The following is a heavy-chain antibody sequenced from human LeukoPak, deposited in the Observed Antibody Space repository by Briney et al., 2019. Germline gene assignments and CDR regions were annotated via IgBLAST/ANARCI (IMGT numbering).Heavy chain of an antibody. Sequence: AGSPSLSCAASGSTFSSYSINSARQAPRKALEWISSITSSSSTIYYADSVKGRFTISRDNAKNSLYLQMNSLRAEDTAVYYCARAGPDDYGDPTSLFDYWGQGTLVTVSS. CDR1: GSTFSSYS. J-gene: IGHJ4*02. V-gene: IGHV3-48*01. CDR2: ITSSSSTI. CDR3: ARAGPDDYGDPTSLFDY. D-gene: IGHD4-17*01.